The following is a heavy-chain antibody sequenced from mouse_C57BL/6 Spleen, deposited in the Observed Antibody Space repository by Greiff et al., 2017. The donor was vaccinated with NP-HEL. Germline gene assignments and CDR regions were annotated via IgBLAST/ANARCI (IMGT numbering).Heavy chain of an antibody. CDR1: GYSITSGYY. D-gene: IGHD2-2*01. CDR2: ISYDGSN. V-gene: IGHV3-6*01. J-gene: IGHJ1*03. CDR3: AREECYYGYDVWYFDV. Sequence: EVQVVESGPGLVKPSQSLSLTCSVTGYSITSGYYWNWIRQFPGNKLEWMGYISYDGSNNYNPSLKNRISITRDTSKNQFFLKLNSVTTEDTATYDCAREECYYGYDVWYFDVWGTGTTVTVSS.